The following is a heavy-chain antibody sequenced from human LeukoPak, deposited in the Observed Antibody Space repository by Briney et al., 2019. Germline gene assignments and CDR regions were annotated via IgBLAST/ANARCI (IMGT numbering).Heavy chain of an antibody. CDR1: GFTFSSYA. D-gene: IGHD2-2*01. Sequence: GGSLRLSCAASGFTFSSYAVTWVRQAPGKGLEWVSGITGSCDTTFYADSVKGRFTISRDNSKNTLYLQMHSLRAEDTAVYYCVKDYSTVPAAANPLFDYWGQGALVTVSS. CDR2: ITGSCDTT. J-gene: IGHJ4*02. CDR3: VKDYSTVPAAANPLFDY. V-gene: IGHV3-23*01.